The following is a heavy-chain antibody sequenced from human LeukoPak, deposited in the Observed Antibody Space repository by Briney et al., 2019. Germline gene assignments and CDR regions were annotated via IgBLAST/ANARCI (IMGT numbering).Heavy chain of an antibody. J-gene: IGHJ3*02. CDR2: ISGSVATT. V-gene: IGHV3-23*01. D-gene: IGHD2-15*01. CDR3: AKAFGPRRYCRGGSCYFALDAFDI. Sequence: GGSLRLSCAASGLTLSSYAMSWVRQAPGKGLEWVSGISGSVATTYYADPVKGRFTISRDISKSTLYLQMNSLRAEDTAIYYCAKAFGPRRYCRGGSCYFALDAFDIWGQGTMVTVSS. CDR1: GLTLSSYA.